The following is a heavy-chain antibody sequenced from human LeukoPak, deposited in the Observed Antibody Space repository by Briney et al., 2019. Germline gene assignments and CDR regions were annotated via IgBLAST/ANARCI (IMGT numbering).Heavy chain of an antibody. D-gene: IGHD3-10*01. V-gene: IGHV4-59*12. CDR1: GGSISSYY. CDR2: IYYSGST. Sequence: SGTLSLTCTVSGGSISSYYWSWIRQPPGKGLEWIGYIYYSGSTNYNPSLKSRVTISVDKSKNQFSLKLSSVTAADTAVYYCARRGITMVRGVIVGWGQGTLVTVSS. CDR3: ARRGITMVRGVIVG. J-gene: IGHJ4*02.